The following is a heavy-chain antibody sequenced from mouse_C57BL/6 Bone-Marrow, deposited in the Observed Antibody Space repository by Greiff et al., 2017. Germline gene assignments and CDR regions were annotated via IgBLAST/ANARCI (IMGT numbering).Heavy chain of an antibody. CDR3: ARVRAGTGFAY. CDR1: GFTFSSYA. V-gene: IGHV5-4*03. D-gene: IGHD4-1*01. Sequence: EVKLVESGGGLVKPGGSLKLSCAASGFTFSSYAMSWVRQTPEKRLEWVATISDGGSYTYYPDNVKGRFTISRDNATNNLYLQMSHLKSEDAAMYYCARVRAGTGFAYWGQGTLVTVSA. CDR2: ISDGGSYT. J-gene: IGHJ3*01.